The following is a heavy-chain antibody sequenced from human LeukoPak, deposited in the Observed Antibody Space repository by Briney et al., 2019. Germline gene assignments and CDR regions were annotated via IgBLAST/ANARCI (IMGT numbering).Heavy chain of an antibody. Sequence: GGSLRLSCAASGFTFSSYWMSWVRQAPGKGLEWVANIKQDGSEKYYVDSVKGRFTISRDNAKNSLYLQMNSLRVEDTAVYYCARWIHGAPLGYWGQGTLVTVSS. CDR3: ARWIHGAPLGY. J-gene: IGHJ4*02. D-gene: IGHD5-12*01. V-gene: IGHV3-7*03. CDR2: IKQDGSEK. CDR1: GFTFSSYW.